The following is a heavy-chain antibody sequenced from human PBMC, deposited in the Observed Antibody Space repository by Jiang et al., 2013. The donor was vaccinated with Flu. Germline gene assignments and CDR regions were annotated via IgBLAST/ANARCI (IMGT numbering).Heavy chain of an antibody. V-gene: IGHV3-11*01. Sequence: VQLVESGGGLVKPGGSLRLSCAASGFAFSDYYMTWIRQAPGKGLEWVSYISGSGGSRYYADSVKGRFTISRDNAMNSLYLQMNSLRAEDTAVYYCARDSSGYGHFDCWGQGTLVTVSS. CDR1: GFAFSDYY. CDR2: ISGSGGSR. CDR3: ARDSSGYGHFDC. J-gene: IGHJ4*02. D-gene: IGHD3-22*01.